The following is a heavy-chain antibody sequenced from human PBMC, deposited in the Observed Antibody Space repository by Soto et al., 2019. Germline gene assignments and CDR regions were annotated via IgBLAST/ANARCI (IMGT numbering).Heavy chain of an antibody. CDR1: GYTFINYG. J-gene: IGHJ4*02. V-gene: IGHV1-18*01. Sequence: QVQLVQSGGEVKKPGASVKVSCKASGYTFINYGITWVRQAPGQGLEWLAWINAYIANTDNAQKVQGRDTMTADTYTSNANLELRGLTAEGTAVYYWARGEGDTLESWGQGTVVTVAS. D-gene: IGHD2-21*02. CDR3: ARGEGDTLES. CDR2: INAYIANT.